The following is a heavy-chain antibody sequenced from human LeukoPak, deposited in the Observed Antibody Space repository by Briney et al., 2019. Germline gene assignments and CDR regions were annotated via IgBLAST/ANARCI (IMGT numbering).Heavy chain of an antibody. V-gene: IGHV3-30*18. D-gene: IGHD3-3*01. Sequence: GGSLRPSCAAPGFTFSNYGMHWVRQAPGKGLEWVTLISYDGSNKYYADSVKGRFTISRDNSKNTLYLQMNSLRAEDTAVYYCAKDYRPHDFWSGLVDYWGQGTLVTVSS. CDR2: ISYDGSNK. CDR3: AKDYRPHDFWSGLVDY. J-gene: IGHJ4*02. CDR1: GFTFSNYG.